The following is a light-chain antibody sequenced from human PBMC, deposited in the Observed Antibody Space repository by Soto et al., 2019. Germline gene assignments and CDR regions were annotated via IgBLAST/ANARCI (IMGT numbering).Light chain of an antibody. CDR3: QQYDKWPPYT. Sequence: EIVMTQSPGARSVSPGDRATLACRASQSVRSNLAWYQHKPGQAPRLLIYDSSTRATGVPVRFSGSGSGTEFTLTISSLQSEDFAVYYCQQYDKWPPYTFGQGTKVDIK. CDR2: DSS. J-gene: IGKJ2*01. CDR1: QSVRSN. V-gene: IGKV3-15*01.